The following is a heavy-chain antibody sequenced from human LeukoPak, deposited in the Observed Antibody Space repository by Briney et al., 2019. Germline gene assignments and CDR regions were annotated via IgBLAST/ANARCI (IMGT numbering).Heavy chain of an antibody. J-gene: IGHJ3*02. Sequence: PGGSLRLPCAASGFTFSSYGMNWVRQAPGKGLEWVSSISSSSSYIYYADSVKGRFTISRDNAKNSLYLQMNSLRAEDTAVYYCARSENFIAVADTFDIWGQGTMVTVSS. CDR2: ISSSSSYI. CDR3: ARSENFIAVADTFDI. CDR1: GFTFSSYG. D-gene: IGHD6-19*01. V-gene: IGHV3-21*01.